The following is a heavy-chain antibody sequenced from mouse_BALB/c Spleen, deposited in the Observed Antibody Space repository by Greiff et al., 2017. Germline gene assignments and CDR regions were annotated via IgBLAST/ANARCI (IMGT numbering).Heavy chain of an antibody. CDR1: GFTFTDYY. V-gene: IGHV7-3*02. CDR3: AREEDDYDRGAWFAY. Sequence: EVKLMESGGGLVQPGGSLRLSCAPSGFTFTDYYMSWVRQPPGKALEWLGFIRNKANGYTTEYSASVKGRFTISRDNSQSILYLQMNTLRAEDSATYYCAREEDDYDRGAWFAYWGQGTLVTVSA. CDR2: IRNKANGYTT. J-gene: IGHJ3*01. D-gene: IGHD2-4*01.